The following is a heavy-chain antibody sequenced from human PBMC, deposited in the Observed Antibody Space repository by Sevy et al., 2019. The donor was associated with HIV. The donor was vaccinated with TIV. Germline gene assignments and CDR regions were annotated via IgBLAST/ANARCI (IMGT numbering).Heavy chain of an antibody. CDR1: GFTFSNAW. V-gene: IGHV3-15*01. D-gene: IGHD3-3*01. CDR2: IKSKTDGGTT. J-gene: IGHJ5*02. CDR3: TTAPYYDFWSGSDWFDP. Sequence: GGSLRLSCAASGFTFSNAWMSWVRQAPGKGLEWVGRIKSKTDGGTTDYAAPVKGRFTISRDDSKNTLYLQMNSLKTEDTAVYYCTTAPYYDFWSGSDWFDPWGQGTLVTVSS.